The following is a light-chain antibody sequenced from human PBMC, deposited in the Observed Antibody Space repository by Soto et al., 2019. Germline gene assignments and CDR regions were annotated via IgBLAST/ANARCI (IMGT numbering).Light chain of an antibody. CDR1: ESVSTN. CDR3: QQYGSSPT. Sequence: EIEMTQSPATLSLAPGERVTLSCRASESVSTNLAWYQQKAGQAPRLLIYGASTRATGIPARFSGSGSGTDFTLTISRLEPEDFAVYYCQQYGSSPTFGQGTKVDIK. J-gene: IGKJ1*01. CDR2: GAS. V-gene: IGKV3-15*01.